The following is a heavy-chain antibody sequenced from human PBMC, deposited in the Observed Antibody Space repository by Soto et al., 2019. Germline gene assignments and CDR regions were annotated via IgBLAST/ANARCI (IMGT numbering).Heavy chain of an antibody. D-gene: IGHD6-13*01. CDR2: INPSGGST. Sequence: ASVKVSCKASGYTFTSYYMHWVRQAPGQGLEWMGIINPSGGSTSYAQKFQGRVTMTRDTSTSTVYMELSGLRSEDTAVYYCARGPAAAVTNYYYYYGMDVWGQGTTVTVSS. CDR1: GYTFTSYY. CDR3: ARGPAAAVTNYYYYYGMDV. V-gene: IGHV1-46*01. J-gene: IGHJ6*02.